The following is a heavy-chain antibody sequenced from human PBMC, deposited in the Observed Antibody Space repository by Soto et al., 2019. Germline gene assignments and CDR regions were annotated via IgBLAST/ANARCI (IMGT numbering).Heavy chain of an antibody. Sequence: ASVKVSCKASGGTFSRNTISCVRHAPGQGLEWMGGIMPIFGSANYAQKFQGRVTITADENTRTVYMELSRLRSEDTAVYYCARQFDSDTTGYYYAYWGQGTLVTVSS. V-gene: IGHV1-69*13. CDR3: ARQFDSDTTGYYYAY. D-gene: IGHD3-22*01. CDR2: IMPIFGSA. J-gene: IGHJ4*02. CDR1: GGTFSRNT.